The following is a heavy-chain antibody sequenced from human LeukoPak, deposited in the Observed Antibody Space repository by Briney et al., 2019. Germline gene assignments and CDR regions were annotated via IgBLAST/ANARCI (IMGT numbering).Heavy chain of an antibody. CDR1: GFTFSSYW. D-gene: IGHD2-2*01. Sequence: RSGGSLRLSCAASGFTFSSYWIHWVRHTPGKGLVWVSRVNSDGSRTNYADSVKGRFTISRDNSKNTLYLQMNSLRAEDTAVYYCASRYCSSTSCLRYFDYWGQGTLVTVSS. CDR3: ASRYCSSTSCLRYFDY. J-gene: IGHJ4*02. CDR2: VNSDGSRT. V-gene: IGHV3-74*01.